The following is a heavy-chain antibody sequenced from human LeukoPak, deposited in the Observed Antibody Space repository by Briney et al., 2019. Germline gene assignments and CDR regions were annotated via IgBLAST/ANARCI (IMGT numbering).Heavy chain of an antibody. J-gene: IGHJ4*02. D-gene: IGHD2-2*02. CDR2: ISDSGDGT. Sequence: GGSLRLSCAASGFTFRTYAMSWVRQAPGKGLEWVSGISDSGDGTYYAESVKGRFTISRDNSKNTVSLQMNSLRADDTAKYYCAKDKAPGSRHTPSDFWGQGTLVTVSS. CDR1: GFTFRTYA. CDR3: AKDKAPGSRHTPSDF. V-gene: IGHV3-23*01.